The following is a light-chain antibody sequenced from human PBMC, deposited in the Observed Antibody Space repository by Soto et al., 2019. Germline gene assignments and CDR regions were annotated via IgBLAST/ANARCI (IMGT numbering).Light chain of an antibody. J-gene: IGLJ1*01. CDR3: SSYAGSNNYV. Sequence: QSVLTQHPSASGSPGQSVTISCTGASSDVGGYNYVSWYQQHPGKAPKVMIYEVSKRPSGVPDRFSGSKSGNTASLTVSGLQAEDEADYYCSSYAGSNNYVFGTGTKVTVL. CDR1: SSDVGGYNY. V-gene: IGLV2-8*01. CDR2: EVS.